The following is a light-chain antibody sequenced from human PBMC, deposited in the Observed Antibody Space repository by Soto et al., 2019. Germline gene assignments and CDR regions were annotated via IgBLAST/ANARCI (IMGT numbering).Light chain of an antibody. CDR2: GAS. CDR1: NGSTNY. Sequence: SPWARSTPSGSTGTLTSRGRNGSTNYLAWYQQKRGKAPRLLIYGASSRQSGIPARFSGSGSGTDFTLTISRLQPEDFAVYYCHQCGVTLLTFGGGTKVDIK. V-gene: IGKV1-NL1*01. CDR3: HQCGVTLLT. J-gene: IGKJ4*01.